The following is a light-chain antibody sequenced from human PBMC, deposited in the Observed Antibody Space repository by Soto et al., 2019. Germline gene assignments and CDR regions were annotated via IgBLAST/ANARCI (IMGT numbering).Light chain of an antibody. CDR3: HQYGGSPRT. CDR1: QTVSSDY. CDR2: GAS. V-gene: IGKV3-20*01. Sequence: EIVLTQSPATLSLSPGERVTLSCRASQTVSSDYLAWYQQKPGQAPRLLIYGASSRATGIPDRFSGSGSGTDFTLTISRLEPDDFAVYYCHQYGGSPRTFGQGTKLEIK. J-gene: IGKJ2*01.